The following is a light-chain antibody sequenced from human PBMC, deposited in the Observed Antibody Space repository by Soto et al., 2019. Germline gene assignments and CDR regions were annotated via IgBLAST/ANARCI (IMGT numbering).Light chain of an antibody. V-gene: IGKV3-15*01. CDR1: QSVGSN. Sequence: EIVMTQSPATLSVSPGERATLSCRASQSVGSNLVWYQQRPGQAPRVVIYDASTRATGIPDRFSGSGSGTEFTLTISRLQSEDFAVYYCQQYNNWPPRFTFGPGTKVDIK. J-gene: IGKJ3*01. CDR3: QQYNNWPPRFT. CDR2: DAS.